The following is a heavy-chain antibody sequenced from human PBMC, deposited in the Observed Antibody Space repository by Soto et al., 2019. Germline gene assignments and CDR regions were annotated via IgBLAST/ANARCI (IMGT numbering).Heavy chain of an antibody. CDR1: GYSFTRYW. CDR2: IYPGDSDT. V-gene: IGHV5-51*01. Sequence: GESKKICYKGSGYSFTRYWISWVRQMPGKGLEWMGIIYPGDSDTRYSPSFQGQVTISADKSISTAYLQWSSLKASDTAMYYGARLQVYWGQGTRVTVSS. CDR3: ARLQVY. J-gene: IGHJ4*02.